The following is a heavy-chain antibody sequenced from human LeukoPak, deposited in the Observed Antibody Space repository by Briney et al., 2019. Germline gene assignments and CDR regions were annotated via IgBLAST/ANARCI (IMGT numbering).Heavy chain of an antibody. CDR3: VSIPNARELGYYDSSGYSFFPFDY. Sequence: GGSLRLSCAASGLTFDDYAMHWVRQAPGKGLEWVSGISWNSGTIGYADSVKGRFTISRDNAKNSLYLQMNSLRSEDTAVYYCVSIPNARELGYYDSSGYSFFPFDYWGQGTLVTVSS. D-gene: IGHD3-22*01. J-gene: IGHJ4*02. V-gene: IGHV3-9*01. CDR1: GLTFDDYA. CDR2: ISWNSGTI.